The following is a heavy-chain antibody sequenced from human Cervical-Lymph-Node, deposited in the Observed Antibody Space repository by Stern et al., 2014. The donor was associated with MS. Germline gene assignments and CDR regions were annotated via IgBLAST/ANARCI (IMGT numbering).Heavy chain of an antibody. CDR1: GFIFSNSG. Sequence: VQLVESGGSVVQSGRSLRLSCAASGFIFSNSGMHWVRQAPGKGLEWVAFIWYDGSNKYYAESVKGRFTISRDNSNNTLYLQMNSLRAEDTAVYFCARDWDSSSPVYLDYWGQGTLVIVSS. CDR2: IWYDGSNK. CDR3: ARDWDSSSPVYLDY. J-gene: IGHJ4*02. D-gene: IGHD6-13*01. V-gene: IGHV3-33*01.